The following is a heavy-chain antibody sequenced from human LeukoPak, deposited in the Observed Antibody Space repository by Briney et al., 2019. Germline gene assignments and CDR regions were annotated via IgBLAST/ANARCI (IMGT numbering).Heavy chain of an antibody. J-gene: IGHJ5*02. Sequence: GASVKVSCKASGYTFTSYGISWVRQAPGQGLGWMGWISAYNGNTNYAQKLQGRVTMTTDTSTSTAYMELRSLRSDDTAVYYCARDPLGYCSSTSCYGINNWFDPWGQGTLVTVSS. D-gene: IGHD2-2*01. CDR1: GYTFTSYG. CDR2: ISAYNGNT. CDR3: ARDPLGYCSSTSCYGINNWFDP. V-gene: IGHV1-18*01.